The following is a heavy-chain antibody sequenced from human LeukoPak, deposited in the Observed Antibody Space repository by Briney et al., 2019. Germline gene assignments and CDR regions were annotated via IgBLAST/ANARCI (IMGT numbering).Heavy chain of an antibody. V-gene: IGHV3-43*02. J-gene: IGHJ4*02. Sequence: GGSLRLSCAASGFSFSNFAMTWVRQAPGKGLEWVSLISGDGSKTDYEDSVKGRFTISRDNNKNSLYLQMNSLRTEDTALYYCAKDRYCSSTSCPTDHWGQGTLATVSS. D-gene: IGHD2-2*01. CDR3: AKDRYCSSTSCPTDH. CDR2: ISGDGSKT. CDR1: GFSFSNFA.